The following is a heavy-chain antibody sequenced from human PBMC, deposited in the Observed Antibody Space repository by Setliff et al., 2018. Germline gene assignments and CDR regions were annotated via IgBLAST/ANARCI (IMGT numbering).Heavy chain of an antibody. CDR2: MSFDGKNN. CDR1: GFTFSYYA. J-gene: IGHJ3*02. V-gene: IGHV3-30*14. D-gene: IGHD6-19*01. Sequence: GGSLRLSCAASGFTFSYYAMHWVRQAPGKGLEWVAVMSFDGKNNYYADSVKGRFTISRDNSKNTLYLQMNSLRAEDTAVYYCARDNTVADAFDIWGQGTMVTVSS. CDR3: ARDNTVADAFDI.